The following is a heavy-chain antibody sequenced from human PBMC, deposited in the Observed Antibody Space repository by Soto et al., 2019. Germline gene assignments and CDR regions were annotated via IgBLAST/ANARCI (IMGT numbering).Heavy chain of an antibody. Sequence: SLRLSCAASVFTFSAYEMHWFRQAPGQGLEWVSYISKSGGTTYYADSVKGRFTISRDDAKNSVYLQMSSLRPEDMAVYKCVREGHYYFDYWGQGALVTVSS. V-gene: IGHV3-48*03. CDR3: VREGHYYFDY. CDR2: ISKSGGTT. J-gene: IGHJ4*02. CDR1: VFTFSAYE.